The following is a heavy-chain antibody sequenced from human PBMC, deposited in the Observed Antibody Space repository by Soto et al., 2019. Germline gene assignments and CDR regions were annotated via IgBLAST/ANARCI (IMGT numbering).Heavy chain of an antibody. Sequence: GESLKISCEGSGYNFPYYWITGVRQMPGKGLEWMGTIDPSDYYTNYSPSFQGHVTLSDDKSIRTAYLKWSSLKASDTAMYYCAIHQRYAERLYPLAYSGQGTTVTGSA. CDR2: IDPSDYYT. V-gene: IGHV5-10-1*01. CDR3: AIHQRYAERLYPLAY. D-gene: IGHD1-1*01. J-gene: IGHJ4*02. CDR1: GYNFPYYW.